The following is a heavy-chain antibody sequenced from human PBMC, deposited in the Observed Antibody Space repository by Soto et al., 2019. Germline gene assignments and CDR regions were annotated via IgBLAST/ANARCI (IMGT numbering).Heavy chain of an antibody. D-gene: IGHD6-6*01. Sequence: QVQLVQSGAEVKKPGSSVKVSCKASGGTFSSYAISWVRQAPGQGLEWMGGIIPIFGTANYAQKFQGGVTITADESTSTAYMELSSLRSEDTAVYYCARGPQAQYSSSSVWYFDLWGRGTLVTVSS. J-gene: IGHJ2*01. CDR2: IIPIFGTA. CDR3: ARGPQAQYSSSSVWYFDL. CDR1: GGTFSSYA. V-gene: IGHV1-69*01.